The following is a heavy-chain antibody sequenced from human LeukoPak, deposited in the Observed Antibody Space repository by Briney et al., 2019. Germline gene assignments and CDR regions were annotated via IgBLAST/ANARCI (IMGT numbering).Heavy chain of an antibody. CDR1: GYKFLSHG. V-gene: IGHV1-18*04. CDR2: IRADNGDT. J-gene: IGHJ1*01. D-gene: IGHD4-11*01. Sequence: ASVRVSCKNSGYKFLSHGISWVRHAPGQGLEWLGWIRADNGDTRFAQKFQGRFTMTTDTSTSTAHMELRSLSSDDTAVYYCARDWPTVIADFWGQGTLVTVSS. CDR3: ARDWPTVIADF.